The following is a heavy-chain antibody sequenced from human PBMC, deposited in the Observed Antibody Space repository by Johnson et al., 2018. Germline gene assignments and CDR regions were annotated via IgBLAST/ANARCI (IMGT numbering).Heavy chain of an antibody. CDR2: ISYDGSNK. CDR3: TSCGLGGYMDV. J-gene: IGHJ6*03. D-gene: IGHD3/OR15-3a*01. V-gene: IGHV3-30-3*01. CDR1: GFTFSSYA. Sequence: QVQLQESGGGVVQPGRSLRLSCAASGFTFSSYAMHWVRQAPGKGLEWVAVISYDGSNKYYADSVKGRFTISRDNSKNTLYLQMNSLKTEDTAVYYCTSCGLGGYMDVWGKGTTVTVSS.